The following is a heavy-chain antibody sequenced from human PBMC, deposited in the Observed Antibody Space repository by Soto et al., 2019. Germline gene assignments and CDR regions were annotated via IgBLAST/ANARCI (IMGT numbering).Heavy chain of an antibody. CDR2: IDPRDSYA. Sequence: EVQLVQSGAEVKQPGESLRISCQGSGYTFTHHYITWVRHMPGKGLEWMGRIDPRDSYADYGPSFQGRVKMSVDKSNNTVYLAWSSLRASDSAMYYCVRVALVPAPAEEFWGLGTLVTVSS. D-gene: IGHD6-25*01. J-gene: IGHJ1*01. V-gene: IGHV5-10-1*03. CDR3: VRVALVPAPAEEF. CDR1: GYTFTHHY.